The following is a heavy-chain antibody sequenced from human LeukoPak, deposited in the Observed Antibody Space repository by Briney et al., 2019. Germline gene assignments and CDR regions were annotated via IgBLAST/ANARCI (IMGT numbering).Heavy chain of an antibody. CDR2: IQSDGSGT. V-gene: IGHV3-74*01. J-gene: IGHJ4*02. CDR1: GFVFSNYW. D-gene: IGHD1-26*01. CDR3: TKELRMVGFTKGFDY. Sequence: PGGSLRLSCTASGFVFSNYWMLWVRQAPGKGLEWVSLIQSDGSGTTYTDSMKGRFIIPRDNSKNSLYLQMNSLRAEDTAVYYCTKELRMVGFTKGFDYWGQGILVTVSS.